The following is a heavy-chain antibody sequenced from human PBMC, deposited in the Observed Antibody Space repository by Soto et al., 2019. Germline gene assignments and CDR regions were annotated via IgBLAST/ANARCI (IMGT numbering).Heavy chain of an antibody. J-gene: IGHJ4*02. CDR1: GFTFDDYA. CDR3: AKDFDDYGDYNYFDY. Sequence: EVQLVESGGGLVQPGRSLRLSCAASGFTFDDYAMHWVRQAPGKGLEWVSGISWNSGSIGYVDSVKGRFTISRDNAKNSLYLQMNSLRAEDTALYYCAKDFDDYGDYNYFDYWGQGTLVTVSS. D-gene: IGHD4-17*01. CDR2: ISWNSGSI. V-gene: IGHV3-9*01.